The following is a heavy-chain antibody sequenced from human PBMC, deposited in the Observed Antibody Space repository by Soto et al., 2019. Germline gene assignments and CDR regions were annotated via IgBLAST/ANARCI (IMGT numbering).Heavy chain of an antibody. CDR2: IDYTGNI. V-gene: IGHV4-39*01. D-gene: IGHD1-1*01. CDR3: ARHIHNQGFEYYFDS. CDR1: GGSITSSGSA. J-gene: IGHJ4*02. Sequence: QLQLQESGPGLVKPSETLSLTCNASGGSITSSGSAWGWIRQSPGKGLEWIGSIDYTGNIYYIPSLESRITISVATSKTQISLKLSSVTAADTAVYYCARHIHNQGFEYYFDSWGQGTLVTVSS.